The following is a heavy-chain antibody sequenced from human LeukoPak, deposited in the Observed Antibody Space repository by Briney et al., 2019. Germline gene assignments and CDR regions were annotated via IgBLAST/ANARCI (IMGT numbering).Heavy chain of an antibody. CDR1: GGTFCSYA. V-gene: IGHV1-69*05. J-gene: IGHJ4*02. Sequence: TGKLSCKASGGTFCSYAISWVRQAPGQGLGWMGGIIPIFGTANYAQKFQGRVTITTDESTSTAYMELSSLRSEDTAVYDCARDDGSYSKLRYWGQGTLVTVSS. CDR3: ARDDGSYSKLRY. CDR2: IIPIFGTA. D-gene: IGHD1-26*01.